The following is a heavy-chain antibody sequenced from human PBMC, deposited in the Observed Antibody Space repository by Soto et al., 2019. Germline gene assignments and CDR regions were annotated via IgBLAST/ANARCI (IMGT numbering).Heavy chain of an antibody. Sequence: QVQLVESGGGLVKPGGSLRLSCAASGFTFSDYYMSWLRQAPGKGLEWVSYISSSNSYTNYADSVKGRFTISRDNAKNSLYLQMNSLRAEDTAVYYCAGHVHDAFDIWGQGTMVTVSS. V-gene: IGHV3-11*05. D-gene: IGHD3-10*02. CDR2: ISSSNSYT. CDR1: GFTFSDYY. J-gene: IGHJ3*02. CDR3: AGHVHDAFDI.